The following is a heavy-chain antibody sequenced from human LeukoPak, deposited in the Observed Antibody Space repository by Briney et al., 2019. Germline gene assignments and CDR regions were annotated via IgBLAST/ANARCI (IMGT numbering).Heavy chain of an antibody. CDR1: GYTFTSYY. CDR2: INPSGGSTTNAGST. V-gene: IGHV1-46*01. D-gene: IGHD3-10*01. CDR3: AILLWFGEGSSYYFDY. J-gene: IGHJ4*02. Sequence: GASVKVSCKASGYTFTSYYIHWVRQAPGQGLEWMGIINPSGGSTTNAGSTSYAPKLQGRVTMTTDTSTSTAYMELRSLRSDDTAVYYCAILLWFGEGSSYYFDYWGQGTLVTVSS.